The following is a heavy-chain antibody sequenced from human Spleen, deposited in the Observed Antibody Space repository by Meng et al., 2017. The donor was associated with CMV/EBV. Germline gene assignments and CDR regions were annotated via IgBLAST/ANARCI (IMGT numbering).Heavy chain of an antibody. Sequence: MNWVRQAPGKGLEWVSSISSSSSYIYYADSVKGRLTISRDNAKNSLYLQMNSLRAEDTAVYYCARDLGWMMYSSSRGYYYYYGMDVWGQGTMVTVSS. CDR2: ISSSSSYI. CDR3: ARDLGWMMYSSSRGYYYYYGMDV. V-gene: IGHV3-21*01. D-gene: IGHD6-6*01. J-gene: IGHJ6*02.